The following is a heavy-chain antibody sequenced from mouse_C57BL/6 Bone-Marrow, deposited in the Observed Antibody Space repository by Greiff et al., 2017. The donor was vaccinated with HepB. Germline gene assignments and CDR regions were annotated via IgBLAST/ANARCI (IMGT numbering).Heavy chain of an antibody. V-gene: IGHV5-4*01. CDR1: GFTFSSYA. CDR2: ISDGGSYT. CDR3: ARDLLGFAY. Sequence: EVQWVESGGGLVKPGGSLKLSCAASGFTFSSYAMSWVRQTPEKRLEWVATISDGGSYTYYPDNVKGRFTISRDNAKNNLYLQMSHLKSEDTAMYYCARDLLGFAYWGQGTLVTVSA. D-gene: IGHD2-1*01. J-gene: IGHJ3*01.